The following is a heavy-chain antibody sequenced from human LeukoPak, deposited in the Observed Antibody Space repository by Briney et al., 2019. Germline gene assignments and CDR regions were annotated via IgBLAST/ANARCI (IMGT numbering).Heavy chain of an antibody. CDR1: GGTFCSYA. J-gene: IGHJ6*02. Sequence: SVKMSCKASGGTFCSYAISWVRQAPGQGLEWMGRIIPILGIANYAQKFQGRVTITADNSTSTAYMELSSLRSEDTAVYYCASIAVAGYYYYGMDVWGQGTTATVSS. CDR3: ASIAVAGYYYYGMDV. V-gene: IGHV1-69*04. CDR2: IIPILGIA. D-gene: IGHD6-19*01.